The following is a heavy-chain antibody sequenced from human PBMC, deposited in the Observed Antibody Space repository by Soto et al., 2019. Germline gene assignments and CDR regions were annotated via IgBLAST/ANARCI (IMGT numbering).Heavy chain of an antibody. Sequence: QVQLVQSGAEVKEPGSSVKVSCKASGGTFSTSTFTWVRQAPGQGLEWMGRIIPILDTADYAQKFQGSVTITADKSTSTAFMVMSRLRSEDTGIYYCARDSPIGSVFSGYDAIDLWGQGTLVTVSP. D-gene: IGHD5-12*01. CDR2: IIPILDTA. CDR3: ARDSPIGSVFSGYDAIDL. V-gene: IGHV1-69*08. CDR1: GGTFSTST. J-gene: IGHJ4*02.